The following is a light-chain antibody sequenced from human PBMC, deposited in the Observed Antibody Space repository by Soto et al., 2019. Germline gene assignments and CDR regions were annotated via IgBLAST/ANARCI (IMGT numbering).Light chain of an antibody. V-gene: IGLV2-8*01. CDR2: EVS. CDR1: SSDIGGYNY. J-gene: IGLJ1*01. Sequence: QSVLTRPPSASGSPGQSVTISCTGTSSDIGGYNYVSWYQQHPGKAPKLMIYEVSKRPSGVPDRFSGSKSGNTASLTVSGLQAEDEADYCCSSYAGSNLYVFGTGTKVTVL. CDR3: SSYAGSNLYV.